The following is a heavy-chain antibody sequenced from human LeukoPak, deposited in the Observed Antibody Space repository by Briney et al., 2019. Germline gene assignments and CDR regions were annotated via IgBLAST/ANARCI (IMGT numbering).Heavy chain of an antibody. CDR3: VRDRGTYRPIDY. D-gene: IGHD1-26*01. Sequence: GGSLRLSCAASAFSLNAYNMNWVRQAPGKGLEWVSSISYTGTYIYYADSVKGRFTISRDNAQNSLYLQMNSLRVEDTAIYYCVRDRGTYRPIDYWGQGTLVTVSS. J-gene: IGHJ4*02. CDR2: ISYTGTYI. CDR1: AFSLNAYN. V-gene: IGHV3-21*04.